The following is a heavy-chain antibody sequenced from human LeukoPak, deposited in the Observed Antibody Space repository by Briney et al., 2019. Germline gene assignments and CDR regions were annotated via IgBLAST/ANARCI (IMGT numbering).Heavy chain of an antibody. Sequence: SETLSLTCAVYGGSFSGYYWSWIRQPPGKGLEWIGEINHSGSTNYNPSLKSRVTISVDTSKNQFSLKLNSVTAADTAVYYCVRVNGYSGYDYRTGRYNWFDPWGQGTLVTVSS. CDR3: VRVNGYSGYDYRTGRYNWFDP. V-gene: IGHV4-34*01. D-gene: IGHD5-12*01. J-gene: IGHJ5*02. CDR2: INHSGST. CDR1: GGSFSGYY.